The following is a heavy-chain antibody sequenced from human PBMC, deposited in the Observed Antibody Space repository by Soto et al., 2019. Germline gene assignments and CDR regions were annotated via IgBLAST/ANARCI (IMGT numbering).Heavy chain of an antibody. J-gene: IGHJ4*02. CDR1: GGSISSGSYY. D-gene: IGHD3-22*01. CDR2: IYYTGNT. CDR3: ARAWLQRLYYFEY. Sequence: QVQLQESGPGLVEPSQTLSLTCSVSGGSISSGSYYWSWIRQHPGKGLEWIGYIYYTGNTYYNPSLRSLVTISGDTSKNQFSLNLKSVTDADTAVYYCARAWLQRLYYFEYWGQGTLVTVSS. V-gene: IGHV4-31*01.